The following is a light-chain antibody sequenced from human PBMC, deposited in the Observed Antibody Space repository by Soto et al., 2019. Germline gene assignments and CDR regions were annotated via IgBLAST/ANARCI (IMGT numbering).Light chain of an antibody. J-gene: IGKJ5*01. Sequence: TVLTQSPSTVSGCPGERRIRSWRSSQSVDISLAWYQQKPGQAPRLLIYGASSRATGIPDRFSGSGSGTDFTLTISRLEPEDFAVYYCQQYGSSPITFGQGTRLEIK. CDR1: QSVDIS. CDR2: GAS. V-gene: IGKV3-20*01. CDR3: QQYGSSPIT.